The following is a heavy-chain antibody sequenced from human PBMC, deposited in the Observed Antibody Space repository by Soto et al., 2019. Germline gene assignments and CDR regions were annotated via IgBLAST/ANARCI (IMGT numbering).Heavy chain of an antibody. Sequence: QVQLQESGPGLVKPSETLSLTCTVSGGSISSYYWSWLRQPPGKGLEGIGYIYYSGSTNYNPPLQSRVTLSVDTSKNQFSLKLSSVTAEDTAVYYCASRWGDAFDIWGQGTMVTVSS. CDR1: GGSISSYY. CDR2: IYYSGST. V-gene: IGHV4-59*08. CDR3: ASRWGDAFDI. J-gene: IGHJ3*02. D-gene: IGHD3-16*01.